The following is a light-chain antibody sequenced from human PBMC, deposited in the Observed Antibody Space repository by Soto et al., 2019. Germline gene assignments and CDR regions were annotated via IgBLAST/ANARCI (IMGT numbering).Light chain of an antibody. V-gene: IGKV1-5*03. CDR1: QSISSS. CDR3: QQYNSYPST. CDR2: QAS. Sequence: DIQMTQSASTLSASVGYKFTITCRASQSISSSLAWYQQKPGKAPKLLIYQASTLESGVPSNFSGSGSGTEFTLSISSLPPEDFATYYCQQYNSYPSTFGQGTKVDIK. J-gene: IGKJ1*01.